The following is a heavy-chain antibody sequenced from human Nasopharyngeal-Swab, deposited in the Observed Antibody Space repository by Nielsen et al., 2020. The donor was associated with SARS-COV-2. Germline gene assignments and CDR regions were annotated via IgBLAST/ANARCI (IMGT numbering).Heavy chain of an antibody. CDR2: ISSSGKYI. D-gene: IGHD5-24*01. CDR3: ARDIGDGYNLLYYFDY. V-gene: IGHV3-21*01. Sequence: GGSLRLSCAASGFTPASYSMNWVRQAPGKGLEWVSSISSSGKYIYYANSVRGRFTTSRDNAKSSLFLQMDSLRAEDTALYYCARDIGDGYNLLYYFDYWGPGTLVTVSS. J-gene: IGHJ4*02. CDR1: GFTPASYS.